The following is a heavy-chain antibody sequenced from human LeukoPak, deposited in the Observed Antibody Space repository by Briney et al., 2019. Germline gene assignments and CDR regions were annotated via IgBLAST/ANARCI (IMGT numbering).Heavy chain of an antibody. CDR3: ARGERDGMDV. Sequence: ASVKVSCKASGYSFTSYGFTWVRRAPGQGLEWMGWVSAYDGSTNYAQKIRGRVTMTTDASKNTVYMELRSLRFDDTAVYYCARGERDGMDVWGQGTTVTVSS. CDR1: GYSFTSYG. V-gene: IGHV1-18*01. J-gene: IGHJ6*02. CDR2: VSAYDGST.